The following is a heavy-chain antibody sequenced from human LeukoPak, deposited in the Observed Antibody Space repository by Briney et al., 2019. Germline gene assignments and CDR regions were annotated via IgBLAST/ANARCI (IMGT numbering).Heavy chain of an antibody. CDR2: IYYSGST. V-gene: IGHV4-31*03. CDR3: ASRGGYYYDSSGYPSSEYFQH. J-gene: IGHJ1*01. CDR1: GGSISSGGYY. D-gene: IGHD3-22*01. Sequence: SETLSLTCTVSGGSISSGGYYWSWIRQHPGKGLEWIGYIYYSGSTYYNPSLKSRVTISVDTSKNQFSLKLSSVTAADTAVYYCASRGGYYYDSSGYPSSEYFQHWGQGTLVTVSS.